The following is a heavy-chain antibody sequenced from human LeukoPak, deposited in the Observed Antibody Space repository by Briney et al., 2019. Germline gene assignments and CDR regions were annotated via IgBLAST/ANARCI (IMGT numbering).Heavy chain of an antibody. J-gene: IGHJ4*02. CDR1: GYTFTSYD. Sequence: GASVRVSCKASGYTFTSYDINWVRQATGQGLEWMGWMNPNSGNTGYAQKFQGRVTITGNTSISTAYMELSSLRSEDTAVYYCARDVLAVAVYWGQGTLVTVSS. D-gene: IGHD6-19*01. CDR2: MNPNSGNT. CDR3: ARDVLAVAVY. V-gene: IGHV1-8*03.